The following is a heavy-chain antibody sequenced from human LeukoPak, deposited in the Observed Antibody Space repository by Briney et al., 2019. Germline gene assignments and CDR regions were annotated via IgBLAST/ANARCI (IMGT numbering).Heavy chain of an antibody. CDR2: IWYDGSNK. J-gene: IGHJ4*02. V-gene: IGHV3-33*06. CDR1: GFTLSSYG. D-gene: IGHD3-10*01. Sequence: GGSLRLSCAASGFTLSSYGMHWVRQAPGKGLEWVAVIWYDGSNKYYADSVKGRFTISRDNSKNTLYLQMNSLRAEDTAVYYCAKDIDYGSGEGPLDYWGQGTLVTVSS. CDR3: AKDIDYGSGEGPLDY.